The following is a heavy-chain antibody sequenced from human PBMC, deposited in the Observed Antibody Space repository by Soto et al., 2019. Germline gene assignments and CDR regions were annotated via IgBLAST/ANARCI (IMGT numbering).Heavy chain of an antibody. V-gene: IGHV3-30*18. CDR1: GFTFSSYG. Sequence: GGSLRLSCAASGFTFSSYGMHWVRQAPGKGLEWVAVISYDGSNKYYADSVKGRFTISRDNSKNTLYLQMNSLRAEDTAVYYCAKARRWLQLRGAFDIWGQGTMVTVS. J-gene: IGHJ3*02. CDR3: AKARRWLQLRGAFDI. D-gene: IGHD5-12*01. CDR2: ISYDGSNK.